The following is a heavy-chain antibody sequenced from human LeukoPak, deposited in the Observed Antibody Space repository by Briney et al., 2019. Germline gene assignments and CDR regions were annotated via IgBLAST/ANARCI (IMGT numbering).Heavy chain of an antibody. CDR2: ISYTGNT. V-gene: IGHV4-59*08. CDR3: ARLGNCGNDCYAADY. Sequence: SETLSLTCSVSGGSMSGDYWTWIRQPPGKGLEWIGFISYTGNTNYYNPSLKSRVTMSVDTSMNQFSLKLNSVTAADTAVYYCARLGNCGNDCYAADYWGQGTLVTVSS. CDR1: GGSMSGDY. J-gene: IGHJ4*02. D-gene: IGHD2-21*02.